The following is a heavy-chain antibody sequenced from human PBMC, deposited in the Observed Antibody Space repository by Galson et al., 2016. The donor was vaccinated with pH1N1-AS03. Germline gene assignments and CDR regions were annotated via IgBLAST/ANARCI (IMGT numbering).Heavy chain of an antibody. J-gene: IGHJ4*02. CDR2: TSYNGRNK. CDR1: GFAFSDYT. V-gene: IGHV3-30-3*02. D-gene: IGHD6-19*01. Sequence: CAASGFAFSDYTMHWVRQAPGKGLEWVAVTSYNGRNKYYTDSVQGRFSISGDNSKNTLHLQMISLRDEDTAVYFCARSPSSAWHNFDYWGQGALVVVST. CDR3: ARSPSSAWHNFDY.